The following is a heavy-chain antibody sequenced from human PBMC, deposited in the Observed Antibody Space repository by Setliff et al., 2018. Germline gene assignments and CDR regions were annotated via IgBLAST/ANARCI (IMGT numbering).Heavy chain of an antibody. CDR3: ARGLIVLPGPSGDMGYFDY. D-gene: IGHD2-8*01. J-gene: IGHJ4*02. Sequence: ASVKVSCKASGHTFTSYFMQWVRQAPGQGLEWMGMINPSGGYTIYAQKFQGRVTMTRDTSTSTVYLELSSLRSEDTAVYCCARGLIVLPGPSGDMGYFDYWGQGTLVTVSS. CDR1: GHTFTSYF. V-gene: IGHV1-46*01. CDR2: INPSGGYT.